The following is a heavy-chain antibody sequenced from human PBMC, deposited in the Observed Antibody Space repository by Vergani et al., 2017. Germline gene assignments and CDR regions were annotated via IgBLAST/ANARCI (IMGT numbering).Heavy chain of an antibody. CDR3: ARGGLEWLLNAYYYYYMDV. V-gene: IGHV4-38-2*01. D-gene: IGHD3-3*01. CDR2: IYHSGST. CDR1: GYSISSGYY. Sequence: QLQLQESGPGLVKPSETLSLTCAVSGYSISSGYYWGWIRQPPGKGLEWIGSIYHSGSTYYNPSLKSRVTISVDTSKNQFSLKLSSVTAADTAVYYCARGGLEWLLNAYYYYYMDVWGKGTTVTVSS. J-gene: IGHJ6*03.